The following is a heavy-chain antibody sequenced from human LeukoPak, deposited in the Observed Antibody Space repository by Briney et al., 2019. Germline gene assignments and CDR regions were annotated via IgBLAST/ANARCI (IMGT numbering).Heavy chain of an antibody. CDR2: ISSNGGST. D-gene: IGHD4-17*01. CDR3: ARARYAGVTIRRPVDP. Sequence: GGSLRLSCAASGFTFSSYAMHWVRQAPGKGLEYVSAISSNGGSTYYANSVKGRFTISRDNSKNTLYLQMGSLRAEDMAVYYCARARYAGVTIRRPVDPWGQGTLVTVSS. V-gene: IGHV3-64*01. J-gene: IGHJ5*02. CDR1: GFTFSSYA.